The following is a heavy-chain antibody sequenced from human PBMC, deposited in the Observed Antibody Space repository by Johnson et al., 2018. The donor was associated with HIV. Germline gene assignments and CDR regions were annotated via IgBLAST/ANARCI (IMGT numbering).Heavy chain of an antibody. Sequence: VQLVESGGGLVQPGGSLRLSCAASGFTVSSNYMSWVRQAPGKGLEWVSVIYSGGSTYYADSVTGRFTISRDNSKNTRYLQMNSLRAEDTAVYYCARWGVVTPHALDIWGQGTVVTVSS. V-gene: IGHV3-66*01. D-gene: IGHD4-23*01. CDR2: IYSGGST. CDR1: GFTVSSNY. CDR3: ARWGVVTPHALDI. J-gene: IGHJ3*02.